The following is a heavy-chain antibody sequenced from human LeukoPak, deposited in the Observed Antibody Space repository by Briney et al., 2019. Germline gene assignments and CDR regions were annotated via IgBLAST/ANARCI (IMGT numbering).Heavy chain of an antibody. D-gene: IGHD6-19*01. CDR1: GGSISSYY. CDR3: ARGIAVAGTFDY. Sequence: PSETLSLTCTVSGGSISSYYWSWIRQPPGKGLEWIGYIYYSGSTDYNPSLKSRVTISVDTSKNQFSLKLSSVTAADTAVYYCARGIAVAGTFDYWGQGTLVTVSS. CDR2: IYYSGST. J-gene: IGHJ4*02. V-gene: IGHV4-59*01.